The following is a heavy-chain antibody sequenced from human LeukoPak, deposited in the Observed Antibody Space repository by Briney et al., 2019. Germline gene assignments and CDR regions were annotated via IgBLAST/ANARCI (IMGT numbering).Heavy chain of an antibody. D-gene: IGHD1-26*01. CDR1: GFTFSSYA. J-gene: IGHJ4*02. V-gene: IGHV3-23*01. Sequence: GGSLRLSCAASGFTFSSYAMSWVRQAPGKGLEWVSTISANGGSTYNADSVKGRFTISRDNSRNTLYLQMNSLRAEDTALYHCAKYPTPSGSYSHFDYWGQGALVTVSS. CDR3: AKYPTPSGSYSHFDY. CDR2: ISANGGST.